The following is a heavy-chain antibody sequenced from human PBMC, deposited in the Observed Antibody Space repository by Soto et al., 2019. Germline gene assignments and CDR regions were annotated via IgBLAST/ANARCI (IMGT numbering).Heavy chain of an antibody. Sequence: GGSLILSCAASGFIFENFGMSWVRQAPGKGLEWISSISGSGFKKYYADSVKGRFTISRDSSKSTVYLELNNLSAEDTAVYHCAKNQGVELVPLATVDWFDPWGQGSVVTVSS. CDR3: AKNQGVELVPLATVDWFDP. J-gene: IGHJ5*02. CDR2: ISGSGFKK. V-gene: IGHV3-23*01. D-gene: IGHD1-26*01. CDR1: GFIFENFG.